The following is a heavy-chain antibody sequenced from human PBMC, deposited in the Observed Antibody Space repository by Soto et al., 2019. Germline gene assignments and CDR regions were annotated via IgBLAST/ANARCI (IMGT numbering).Heavy chain of an antibody. D-gene: IGHD3-16*01. Sequence: AAVKVSCKASGYSFTNNDVSWVRQATGQGLEWMGWMNPGSGDTGYAQKFQGRVTMTRDISIATAYMELSSLRSDDTAIYYCARMETFGSLNWFDPWGQGTQVTVSS. J-gene: IGHJ5*02. CDR2: MNPGSGDT. V-gene: IGHV1-8*01. CDR3: ARMETFGSLNWFDP. CDR1: GYSFTNND.